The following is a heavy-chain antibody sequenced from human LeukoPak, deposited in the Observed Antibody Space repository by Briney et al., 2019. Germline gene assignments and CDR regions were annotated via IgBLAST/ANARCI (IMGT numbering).Heavy chain of an antibody. Sequence: SETLSLTCTVSGGSISSNSYYWGWIRQPPGKELEWIGTISYSGSTYYNPSLRSRVTLSIDTSKNQFSLKLSAVTAADSALYYCARAEINDFSRYWGQGIPVIVSS. CDR2: ISYSGST. CDR1: GGSISSNSYY. D-gene: IGHD4-11*01. V-gene: IGHV4-39*07. J-gene: IGHJ4*02. CDR3: ARAEINDFSRY.